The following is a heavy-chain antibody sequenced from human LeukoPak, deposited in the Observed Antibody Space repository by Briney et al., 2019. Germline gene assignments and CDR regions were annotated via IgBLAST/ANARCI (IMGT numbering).Heavy chain of an antibody. CDR2: ISSSGSTI. V-gene: IGHV3-11*04. J-gene: IGHJ4*02. CDR3: ARNPSISFDYGDPGY. CDR1: GFTFSDYY. Sequence: PGGSLRLSCAASGFTFSDYYMSWIRQAPGKGLEWVSYISSSGSTIYYADSVKGRFTISRDNAKNSLYPQMNSLRAEDTAVYYCARNPSISFDYGDPGYWGQGTLVTVSS. D-gene: IGHD4-17*01.